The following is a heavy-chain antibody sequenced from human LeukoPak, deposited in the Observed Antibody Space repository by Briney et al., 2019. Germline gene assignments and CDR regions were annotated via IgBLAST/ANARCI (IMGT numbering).Heavy chain of an antibody. V-gene: IGHV3-11*01. CDR2: ISSSCSTI. Sequence: GGSLRLSCAASGFTFSDYYMSWIRQAPGKGLEWVSYISSSCSTIYYADSVKGRFTISRDNAKNSLYLQMNSLRAEDTAVYYCARISSYDYVWETYRGYYFDYWGQGTLVTVSS. CDR1: GFTFSDYY. J-gene: IGHJ4*02. D-gene: IGHD3-16*01. CDR3: ARISSYDYVWETYRGYYFDY.